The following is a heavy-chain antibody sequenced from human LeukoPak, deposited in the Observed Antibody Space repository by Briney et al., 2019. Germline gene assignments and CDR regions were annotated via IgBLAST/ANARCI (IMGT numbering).Heavy chain of an antibody. Sequence: SETLSLTCTVYGGSFSDDYWSWVRQPPGDGLQWIGEINPGGSTNKNPSLQSRLIMSVDTSKNQFSLNLTSVTAADTAVYYCARVHGHNLGTLDYWGQGILVTVTS. CDR1: GGSFSDDY. CDR3: ARVHGHNLGTLDY. J-gene: IGHJ4*02. D-gene: IGHD5-24*01. CDR2: INPGGST. V-gene: IGHV4-34*01.